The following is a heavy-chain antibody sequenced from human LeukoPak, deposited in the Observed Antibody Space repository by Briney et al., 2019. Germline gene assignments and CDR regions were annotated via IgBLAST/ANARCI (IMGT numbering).Heavy chain of an antibody. CDR1: GGSIGGHTFY. V-gene: IGHV4-39*01. Sequence: SETLSLTCNVSGGSIGGHTFYWDWIRQPPGTGLEWIATIYYNGNTFYNPSPKSRVAISLDMSKSQFSLHLSSVTAADTAIYYCARLTALAGHRGAFDIWGPGTMVTVSS. CDR3: ARLTALAGHRGAFDI. CDR2: IYYNGNT. D-gene: IGHD6-19*01. J-gene: IGHJ3*02.